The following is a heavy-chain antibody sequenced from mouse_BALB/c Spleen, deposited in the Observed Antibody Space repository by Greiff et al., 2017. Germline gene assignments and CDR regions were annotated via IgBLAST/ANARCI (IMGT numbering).Heavy chain of an antibody. V-gene: IGHV7-3*02. Sequence: DVQLVESGGGLVQPGGSLRLSCATSGFTFTDYYMSWVRQPPGKALEWLGFIRNKANGYTTEYSASVKGRFTISRDNSQSILYLQMNTLRAEDSATYYCARHGGYAMDYWGQGTSVTVSS. CDR2: IRNKANGYTT. J-gene: IGHJ4*01. CDR1: GFTFTDYY. CDR3: ARHGGYAMDY.